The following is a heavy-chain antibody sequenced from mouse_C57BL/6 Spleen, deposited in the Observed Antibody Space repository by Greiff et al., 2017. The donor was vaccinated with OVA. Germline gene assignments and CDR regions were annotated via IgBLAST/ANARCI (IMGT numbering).Heavy chain of an antibody. Sequence: VQLQQSGPGMVKPSQSLSLTCTVTGYSITSGYDWHWIRHFPGNKLEWMGYISYSGSTNYNPSLKSRISITHDTSKNHFFLKLNSVTTEDTATYYCAMKRGDGYYGWFAYWGQGTLVTVSA. CDR3: AMKRGDGYYGWFAY. CDR1: GYSITSGYD. J-gene: IGHJ3*01. V-gene: IGHV3-1*01. D-gene: IGHD2-3*01. CDR2: ISYSGST.